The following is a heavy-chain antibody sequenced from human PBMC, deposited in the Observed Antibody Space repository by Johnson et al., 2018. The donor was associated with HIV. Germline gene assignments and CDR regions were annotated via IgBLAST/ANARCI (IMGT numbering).Heavy chain of an antibody. CDR2: MSFDATNR. Sequence: QVPLVEPGIGLVKPESSLRLSCAASGFPFSSNPMPWVRQGPGKGLQWVSVMSFDATNRYYADCVKGRFTSSRDNSKNTLYLQMNSLRAEDTAVYYGAKRHGPIVGATDDAFDIWGQGTMVTVSS. D-gene: IGHD1-26*01. V-gene: IGHV3-30-3*02. CDR1: GFPFSSNP. CDR3: AKRHGPIVGATDDAFDI. J-gene: IGHJ3*02.